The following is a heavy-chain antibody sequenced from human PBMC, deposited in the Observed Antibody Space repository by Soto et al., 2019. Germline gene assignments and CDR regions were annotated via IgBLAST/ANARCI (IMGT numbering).Heavy chain of an antibody. D-gene: IGHD3-22*01. J-gene: IGHJ5*02. V-gene: IGHV4-4*02. CDR1: GGSISSSNW. CDR3: AREGSGYYKYNWFDP. CDR2: IYHSGST. Sequence: PSETLSLTCAVSGGSISSSNWWSWVRQPPGKGLEWIGEIYHSGSTNYNPSLKSRVTISVDKSKNQFSLKLSSVTAADTAVYYCAREGSGYYKYNWFDPWGQGTLVTVSS.